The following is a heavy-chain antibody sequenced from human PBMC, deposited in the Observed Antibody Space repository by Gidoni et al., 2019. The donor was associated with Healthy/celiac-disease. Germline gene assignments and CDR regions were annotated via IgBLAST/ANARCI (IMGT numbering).Heavy chain of an antibody. J-gene: IGHJ5*02. CDR3: ARHVQRNSGIDWFDP. D-gene: IGHD1-7*01. Sequence: QVQLQESGPGLVKPSETLSLTCTVSGGSISSYYWSWIRQPPGKVLEWIGYIYSSGRTNYNPSLKSRVTISVDTSKNQFSLKLSSVTAADTAVYYCARHVQRNSGIDWFDPWGQGTLVTVSS. CDR1: GGSISSYY. CDR2: IYSSGRT. V-gene: IGHV4-59*08.